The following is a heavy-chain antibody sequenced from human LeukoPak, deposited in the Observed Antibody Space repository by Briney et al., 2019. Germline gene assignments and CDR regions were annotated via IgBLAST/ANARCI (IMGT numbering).Heavy chain of an antibody. J-gene: IGHJ3*02. CDR2: IYYSGRT. Sequence: SETLSLTCTVSGGSVSSGSYYWGWIRQPPGKGLEWIGYIYYSGRTNYNPSLKSRLTISVDTSTNQFSLKLSSVTAADTAMYYCARLGDSDIFDIWGQGTMVTVSS. CDR1: GGSVSSGSYY. D-gene: IGHD2-21*02. V-gene: IGHV4-61*01. CDR3: ARLGDSDIFDI.